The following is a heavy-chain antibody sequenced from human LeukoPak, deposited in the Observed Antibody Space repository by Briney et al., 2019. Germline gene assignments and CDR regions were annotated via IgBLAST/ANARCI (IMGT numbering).Heavy chain of an antibody. Sequence: GSLRLSCAASGFTVSSNYMSWVRQAPGKGLEWIGSIYYSGSTYYNPSLKSRVTISVDTSKNQFSLKLSSVTAADTAVYYCARLTDYYDSSHSNFDYWGQGTLVTVSS. CDR3: ARLTDYYDSSHSNFDY. J-gene: IGHJ4*02. CDR2: IYYSGST. D-gene: IGHD3-22*01. V-gene: IGHV4-39*01. CDR1: GFTVSSNY.